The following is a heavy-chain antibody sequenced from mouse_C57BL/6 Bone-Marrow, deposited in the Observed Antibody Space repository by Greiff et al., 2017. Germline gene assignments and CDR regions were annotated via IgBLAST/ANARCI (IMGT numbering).Heavy chain of an antibody. J-gene: IGHJ4*01. D-gene: IGHD2-3*01. V-gene: IGHV1-69*01. CDR2: IDPSDSYT. Sequence: QVQLKQPGAELVMPGASVKLSCKASGYTFTSYWMHWVKQRPGQGLEWIGEIDPSDSYTNYNQKFKGKSTLTVDKSSSTAYMQLSSLTSEDSAVYYCAREDGYYAMDDWGQGTSVTVSS. CDR1: GYTFTSYW. CDR3: AREDGYYAMDD.